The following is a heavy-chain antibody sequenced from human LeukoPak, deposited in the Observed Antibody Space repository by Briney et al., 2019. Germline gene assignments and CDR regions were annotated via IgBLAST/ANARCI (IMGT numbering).Heavy chain of an antibody. CDR3: ARDSPYCSGGSCYTPGAFDI. CDR2: INQDGGEK. V-gene: IGHV3-7*01. CDR1: GFTFSNYW. J-gene: IGHJ3*02. D-gene: IGHD2-15*01. Sequence: GGSLRLSCAASGFTFSNYWMTWVRQAPGKGLEWVAHINQDGGEKYYVDSVKGRFTISRDNAKNSPYLQMNSLRAEDTAVYYCARDSPYCSGGSCYTPGAFDIWGQGTMVTVSS.